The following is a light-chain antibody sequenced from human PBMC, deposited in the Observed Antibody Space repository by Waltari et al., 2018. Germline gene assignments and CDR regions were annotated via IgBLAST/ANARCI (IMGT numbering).Light chain of an antibody. J-gene: IGLJ2*01. Sequence: SSELTQDPAVSVALGQTVRITCQGDSLRSYYASWYQQKPGQAPVLVIYSKNNRPSGIPDRFSGSSSGNTASLIITGAQAEDEADYYCNSRHSSGDLIDVVFGGGTKLTVL. V-gene: IGLV3-19*01. CDR1: SLRSYY. CDR2: SKN. CDR3: NSRHSSGDLIDVV.